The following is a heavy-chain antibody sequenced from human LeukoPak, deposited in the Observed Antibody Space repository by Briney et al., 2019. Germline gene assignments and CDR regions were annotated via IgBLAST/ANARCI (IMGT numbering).Heavy chain of an antibody. V-gene: IGHV4-61*01. CDR3: ARAWRYCSGGSCYWFDP. D-gene: IGHD2-15*01. CDR2: IYYSGST. Sequence: PSETLSLTCTVSGGSISSSSYYWSWIRQPPGKGLEWIGYIYYSGSTNYNPSLKSRVTISVDTSKNQFSLKLSSVTAADTAVYYCARAWRYCSGGSCYWFDPWGQGTLVTVSS. CDR1: GGSISSSSYY. J-gene: IGHJ5*02.